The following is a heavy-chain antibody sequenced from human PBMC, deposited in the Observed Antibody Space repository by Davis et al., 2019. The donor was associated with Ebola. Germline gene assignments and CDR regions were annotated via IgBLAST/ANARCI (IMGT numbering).Heavy chain of an antibody. V-gene: IGHV4-59*01. Sequence: MPSETLSLTCTVSGGPISSYYWSWIRQPPGKGLEWIGYIYYSGSTNYNPSLKSRVTISVDTSKNQFSLKLSSVTAADTAVYYCARGSALAAAGTGFDYWGQGTLVTVSS. CDR2: IYYSGST. J-gene: IGHJ4*02. CDR3: ARGSALAAAGTGFDY. CDR1: GGPISSYY. D-gene: IGHD6-13*01.